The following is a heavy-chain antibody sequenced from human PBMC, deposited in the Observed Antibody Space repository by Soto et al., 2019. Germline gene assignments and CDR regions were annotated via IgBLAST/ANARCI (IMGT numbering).Heavy chain of an antibody. D-gene: IGHD6-13*01. Sequence: SVKVSCKASGGTFSSYAISWVRQAPGQGLEWMGGIIPIFGTANYAQKFQGRVTITADESTSTAYMELSSLRSEDTAVYYCARPRIAAAGYYYYYGMDVWGQGTTVTVSS. J-gene: IGHJ6*02. CDR1: GGTFSSYA. V-gene: IGHV1-69*13. CDR3: ARPRIAAAGYYYYYGMDV. CDR2: IIPIFGTA.